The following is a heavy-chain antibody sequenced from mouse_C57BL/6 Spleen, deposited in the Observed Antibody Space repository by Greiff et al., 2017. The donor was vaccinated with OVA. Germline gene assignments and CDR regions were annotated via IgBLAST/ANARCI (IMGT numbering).Heavy chain of an antibody. D-gene: IGHD1-1*01. CDR3: AGYLRGAVGAAVYAVDY. Sequence: VQLQQSGAELMKPGASVKLSCKATGYTFTGYWIEWVKQRPGHGLEWIGELLPGSGGTNYNEKFKGKATFTADTSSNTAYLQLSSLPTDDSAIYDCAGYLRGAVGAAVYAVDYWGQGTSVTVSS. J-gene: IGHJ4*01. CDR2: LLPGSGGT. V-gene: IGHV1-9*01. CDR1: GYTFTGYW.